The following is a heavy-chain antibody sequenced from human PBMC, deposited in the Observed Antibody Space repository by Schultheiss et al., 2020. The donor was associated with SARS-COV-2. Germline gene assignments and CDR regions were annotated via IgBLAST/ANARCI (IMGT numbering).Heavy chain of an antibody. V-gene: IGHV1-18*01. CDR2: ISGYNGNT. Sequence: ASVKVSCKASGYTFTSQGISWVRQAPGQGLEWMGWISGYNGNTNYAQKLQGRVTMTTDTSTSTAYMELSSLRSEDTAVYYCARGRIVVVVAATPWSNDAFDIWGQGTMVTVSS. CDR3: ARGRIVVVVAATPWSNDAFDI. D-gene: IGHD2-15*01. J-gene: IGHJ3*02. CDR1: GYTFTSQG.